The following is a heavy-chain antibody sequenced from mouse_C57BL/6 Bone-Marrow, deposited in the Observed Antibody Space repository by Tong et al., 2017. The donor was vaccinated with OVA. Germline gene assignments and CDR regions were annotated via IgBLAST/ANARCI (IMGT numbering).Heavy chain of an antibody. V-gene: IGHV5-6*01. CDR3: ARERVRRPFAY. CDR2: ISSGGSYT. J-gene: IGHJ3*01. CDR1: GFTFSSYG. Sequence: EVQLQESGGGLVQPGGSLKLSCAASGFTFSSYGMSWVRQTPDKRLEWVATISSGGSYTYYPDSVKGRFTISRDNAKNTLYLQMSSLRSEDTALYYCARERVRRPFAYWGQGTLVSVSA. D-gene: IGHD2-14*01.